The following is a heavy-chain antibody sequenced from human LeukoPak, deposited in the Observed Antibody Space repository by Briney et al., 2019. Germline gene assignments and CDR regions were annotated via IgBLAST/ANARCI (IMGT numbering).Heavy chain of an antibody. CDR3: ARGQEQFSSPWQWGHRRKNFYYYGMDV. Sequence: GGSLRLSCAASGFTVSTSSMNWVRLAPGKGLEWVSVISSEGNTYYADSVKGRFTISRNNSRNTLSLQMHGLRADDTAVYYCARGQEQFSSPWQWGHRRKNFYYYGMDVWGQGTTVTVSS. CDR1: GFTVSTSS. J-gene: IGHJ6*02. CDR2: ISSEGNT. V-gene: IGHV3-66*01. D-gene: IGHD6-19*01.